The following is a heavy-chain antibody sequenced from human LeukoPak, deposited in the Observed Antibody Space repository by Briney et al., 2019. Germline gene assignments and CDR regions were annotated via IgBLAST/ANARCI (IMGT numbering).Heavy chain of an antibody. Sequence: GESLKISCKGSGYIFTSYWIGWVRQLPGKGLEWMGIIYPGDSDTRYSPSFQGQVTISADKSISTAYLQWSSLKASDTAMYYCARLLAYYYDSSGYYYAGYFQHWGQGTLVTVSS. CDR2: IYPGDSDT. CDR3: ARLLAYYYDSSGYYYAGYFQH. V-gene: IGHV5-51*01. J-gene: IGHJ1*01. D-gene: IGHD3-22*01. CDR1: GYIFTSYW.